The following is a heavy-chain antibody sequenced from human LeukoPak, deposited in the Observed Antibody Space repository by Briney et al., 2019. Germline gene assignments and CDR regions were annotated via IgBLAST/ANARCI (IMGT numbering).Heavy chain of an antibody. CDR2: ISAYNGNT. V-gene: IGHV1-18*01. Sequence: GASVKVSCKASGYTFTSYGISWVRQAPGQGLEWMGWISAYNGNTNYAQKFQGRVTITTDESTSTAYMELSSLRSEDTAVYYCARRDSSSLLTWGQGTLVTVSS. J-gene: IGHJ5*02. CDR3: ARRDSSSLLT. D-gene: IGHD6-13*01. CDR1: GYTFTSYG.